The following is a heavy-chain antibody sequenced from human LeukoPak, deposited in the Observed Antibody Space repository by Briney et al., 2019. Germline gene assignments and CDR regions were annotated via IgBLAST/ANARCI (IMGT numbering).Heavy chain of an antibody. Sequence: PSETLSLTCAVYGGSFSGYYWSWIRQPPGKGLEWIGEINHSGSTNYNPSLKSRVTISVDMSKNQFSLKLSSVTAADTAVYYCASARAGGDSGYYGMDVWGRGTTVTVSS. CDR2: INHSGST. CDR1: GGSFSGYY. V-gene: IGHV4-34*01. CDR3: ASARAGGDSGYYGMDV. J-gene: IGHJ6*02. D-gene: IGHD2-21*02.